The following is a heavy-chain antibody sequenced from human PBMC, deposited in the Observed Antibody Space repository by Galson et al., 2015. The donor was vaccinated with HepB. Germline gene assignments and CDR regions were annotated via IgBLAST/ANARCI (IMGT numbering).Heavy chain of an antibody. CDR1: GFTFSDYY. V-gene: IGHV3-11*06. J-gene: IGHJ4*02. Sequence: SLRLSCAASGFTFSDYYMSWIRQAPGKGLEWVSYISSSSSYTNYADSVKGRFTISRDNAKNSLYLQMNSLRAEDTAVYYCARDRGRDGYREFDYWGQGTLVTVSS. CDR2: ISSSSSYT. CDR3: ARDRGRDGYREFDY. D-gene: IGHD5-24*01.